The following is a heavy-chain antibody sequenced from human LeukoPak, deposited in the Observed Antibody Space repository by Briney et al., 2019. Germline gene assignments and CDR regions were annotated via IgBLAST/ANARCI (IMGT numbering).Heavy chain of an antibody. Sequence: GGSLRLSCAVSGFTFSTYWMSWVCQAPGKGLEWVANIKEDGSETYYVDSLKGRFTISRDNVKNSLYLQINSLRADDSAVYYCARDSFETDIDYWGQGTLVTVSS. D-gene: IGHD1-14*01. CDR2: IKEDGSET. J-gene: IGHJ4*02. CDR1: GFTFSTYW. CDR3: ARDSFETDIDY. V-gene: IGHV3-7*01.